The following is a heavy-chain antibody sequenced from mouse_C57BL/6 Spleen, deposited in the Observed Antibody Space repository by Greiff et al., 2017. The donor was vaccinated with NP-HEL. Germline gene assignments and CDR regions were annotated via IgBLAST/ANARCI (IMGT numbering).Heavy chain of an antibody. CDR3: ARDVYYDYDGRGFDY. D-gene: IGHD2-4*01. CDR2: ISDGGSYT. Sequence: EVQRVESGGGLVKPGGSLKLSCAASGFTFSSYAMSWVRQTPEKRLEWVATISDGGSYTYYPDNVKGRFTISRDNAKNNLYLQMSHLKSEDTAMYYCARDVYYDYDGRGFDYWGQGTTLTVSS. V-gene: IGHV5-4*01. CDR1: GFTFSSYA. J-gene: IGHJ2*01.